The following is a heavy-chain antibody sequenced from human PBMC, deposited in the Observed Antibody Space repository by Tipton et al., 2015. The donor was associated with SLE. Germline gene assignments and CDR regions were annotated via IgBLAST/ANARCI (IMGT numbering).Heavy chain of an antibody. J-gene: IGHJ5*02. D-gene: IGHD1-26*01. Sequence: RSLRLSCVASGFTFSSYGMHWVRQAPGKGLKWVAVIWYDGSSKYYADSVKGRFTISRDNSNNTLYLQMNSLRADDTAVYYCARDKGGTNWLDPWGQGTLVTVSS. V-gene: IGHV3-33*01. CDR1: GFTFSSYG. CDR3: ARDKGGTNWLDP. CDR2: IWYDGSSK.